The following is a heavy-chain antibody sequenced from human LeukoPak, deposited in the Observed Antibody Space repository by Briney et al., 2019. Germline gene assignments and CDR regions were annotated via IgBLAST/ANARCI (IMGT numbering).Heavy chain of an antibody. D-gene: IGHD6-13*01. Sequence: GGSLRLSCAASGFTFSSSGTHWVRQAPGKGLEWVAVILYDGSNKYYADSVKGRFTISRDNSKNTLYLQMNSLRAEDTAVYYCAKHSSSHYYYYMDVWGKGTTVTVSS. CDR3: AKHSSSHYYYYMDV. CDR1: GFTFSSSG. V-gene: IGHV3-33*06. J-gene: IGHJ6*03. CDR2: ILYDGSNK.